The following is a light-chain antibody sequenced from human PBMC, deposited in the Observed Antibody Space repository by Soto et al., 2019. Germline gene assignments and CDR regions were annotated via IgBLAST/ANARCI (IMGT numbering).Light chain of an antibody. V-gene: IGLV2-23*01. J-gene: IGLJ3*02. Sequence: QSALTQPASVSGSPGQSITISCTGTSSDVGSYNLVSWYQQHPGKAPKLMIYEGSKRPSGVSNRFSGSKSGNTASLTISGLQAEDETDYYCCSYAGGGWVFGGGTKLTVL. CDR2: EGS. CDR3: CSYAGGGWV. CDR1: SSDVGSYNL.